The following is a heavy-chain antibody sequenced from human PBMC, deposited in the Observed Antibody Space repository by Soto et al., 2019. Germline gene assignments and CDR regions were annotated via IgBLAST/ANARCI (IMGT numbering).Heavy chain of an antibody. J-gene: IGHJ4*02. CDR2: LSGSGSST. CDR3: VTRSRGLQSSPPRLDS. Sequence: EVQLLESGGGLVQPGGSLRLSCAASGLTFSGYGMSWVRQAPGTGLEWVSALSGSGSSTYYADSVKGRFTISRDDSKNILFLQMTSLRAEDAAVYYCVTRSRGLQSSPPRLDSWGQGTLVTVSS. V-gene: IGHV3-23*01. CDR1: GLTFSGYG. D-gene: IGHD4-4*01.